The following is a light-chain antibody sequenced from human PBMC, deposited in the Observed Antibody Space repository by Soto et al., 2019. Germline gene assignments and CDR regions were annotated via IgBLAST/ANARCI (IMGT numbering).Light chain of an antibody. CDR2: GAS. CDR3: QQYGSSPPFA. V-gene: IGKV3-20*01. Sequence: EIVFKQSPGTPSLSPGDKTTLSPRASQSVSSTYLAWYQQKPGQAPRLLIYGASSRATGIPDRFSGTGSGTDFTLTISRLEPEDFAVYYCQQYGSSPPFAFGQGTKVDIK. J-gene: IGKJ2*01. CDR1: QSVSSTY.